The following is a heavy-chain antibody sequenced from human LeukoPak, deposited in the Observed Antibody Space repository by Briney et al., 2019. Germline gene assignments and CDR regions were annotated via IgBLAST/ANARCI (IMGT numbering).Heavy chain of an antibody. CDR3: ARDRCNGGTCFVSVLDY. V-gene: IGHV3-30*04. CDR1: GFSFRSYA. J-gene: IGHJ4*02. D-gene: IGHD2-15*01. Sequence: GGSLRLSCAASGFSFRSYAMHWVRQAPGKGLEGVAVISHDGSNKYYADSVKGRFTISRDDSKNTPYLQMNSLRTEDTAVYYCARDRCNGGTCFVSVLDYWGQGTLVTVSS. CDR2: ISHDGSNK.